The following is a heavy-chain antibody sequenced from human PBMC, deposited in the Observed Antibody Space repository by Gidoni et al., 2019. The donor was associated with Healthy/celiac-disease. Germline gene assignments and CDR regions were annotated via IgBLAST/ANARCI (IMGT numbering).Heavy chain of an antibody. CDR3: ARDSYYDSSGYYYVGPYFDY. Sequence: QVQLVQSGSALKKPGASVKVSCKASGYTFTSYALHWVRQAPGQGLEWMGWINTNTGNPTYAQGFTGRFVFYLDTSVSTAYLQICSLKAEDTAVYDCARDSYYDSSGYYYVGPYFDYWGQGTLVTVSS. CDR1: GYTFTSYA. V-gene: IGHV7-4-1*01. D-gene: IGHD3-22*01. J-gene: IGHJ4*02. CDR2: INTNTGNP.